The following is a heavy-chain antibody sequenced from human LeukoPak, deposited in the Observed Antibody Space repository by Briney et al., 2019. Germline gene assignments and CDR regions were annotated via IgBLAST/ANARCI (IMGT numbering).Heavy chain of an antibody. CDR1: GFTFSSYW. CDR2: ISSTGNYI. V-gene: IGHV3-21*01. J-gene: IGHJ3*02. CDR3: AKDGLYYYDSSGYYLHDAFDI. Sequence: GGSLRLSCAASGFTFSSYWMSWVRQAPGKGLEWVSFISSTGNYIYYADSVKGRFTISRDNAETSVYLQMNSLRAEDTAVYYCAKDGLYYYDSSGYYLHDAFDIWGQGTMVTVSS. D-gene: IGHD3-22*01.